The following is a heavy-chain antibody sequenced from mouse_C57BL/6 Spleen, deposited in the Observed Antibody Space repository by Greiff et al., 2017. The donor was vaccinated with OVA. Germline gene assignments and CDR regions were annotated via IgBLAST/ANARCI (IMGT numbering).Heavy chain of an antibody. CDR2: ISSGSSTI. CDR3: ASPIYYDYAYAMDY. V-gene: IGHV5-17*01. Sequence: GVEWVAYISSGSSTIYYADTVKGRFTISRDNAKNTLFLQMTSLRSEDTAMYYCASPIYYDYAYAMDYWGQGTSVTVSS. D-gene: IGHD2-4*01. J-gene: IGHJ4*01.